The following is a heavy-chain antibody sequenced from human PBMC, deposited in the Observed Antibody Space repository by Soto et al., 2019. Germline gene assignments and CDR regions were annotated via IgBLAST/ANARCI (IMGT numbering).Heavy chain of an antibody. J-gene: IGHJ6*02. CDR3: ARLTTYYYSYVMDV. D-gene: IGHD1-1*01. CDR2: IIPIFGTA. V-gene: IGHV1-69*01. Sequence: QVQLVQSGAEVKKPGSSVKVSCKASGGTFGSYAISWVRQAPGQGLEWMGGIIPIFGTANYAQKFQGRVTIIADECTSTAYIELRSLRYEATAVYYCARLTTYYYSYVMDVWGQGTTLTVSS. CDR1: GGTFGSYA.